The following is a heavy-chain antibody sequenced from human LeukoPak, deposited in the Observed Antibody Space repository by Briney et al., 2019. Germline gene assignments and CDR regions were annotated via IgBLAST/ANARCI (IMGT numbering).Heavy chain of an antibody. CDR3: AREGAVSSDAFDI. D-gene: IGHD3-10*01. J-gene: IGHJ3*02. CDR2: ISSTSTYI. V-gene: IGHV3-21*01. CDR1: GFTFSRYT. Sequence: GGSLRVSCGASGFTFSRYTMNWVRQAPGKGLEWVSSISSTSTYIFYADSVKGRFTLSRDNAKNSLYLHMSSLRAEDTAVYYCAREGAVSSDAFDIWGLGTVVTVSS.